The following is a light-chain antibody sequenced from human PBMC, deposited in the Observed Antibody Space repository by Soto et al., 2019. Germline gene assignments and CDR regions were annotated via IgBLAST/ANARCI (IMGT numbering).Light chain of an antibody. CDR1: QSLVYSDGNIF. CDR2: KVS. V-gene: IGKV2-30*01. J-gene: IGKJ1*01. Sequence: DVVMTQSPLSLPVTLGQPASISCRSSQSLVYSDGNIFLTWFQQRPGQSPRRLIYKVSDRDSGVPDRFSGSGSSGTDFTLKISRVEAEDLGVYYCMQGTHWPWTFGQGTKVEIK. CDR3: MQGTHWPWT.